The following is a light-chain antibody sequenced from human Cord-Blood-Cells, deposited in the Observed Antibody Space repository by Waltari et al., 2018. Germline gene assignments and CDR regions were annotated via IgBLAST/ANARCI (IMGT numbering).Light chain of an antibody. Sequence: QAVVTQEPSLTVSPGGTVTLTCGSRTGAVTSGPYPYWFQQKPGQAPRTLIYDTSNKHSWTPARFSGSLLGGKAALTLSGAQPEDEAEYYCLLSYSGALVVFGGGTKLTVL. V-gene: IGLV7-46*01. CDR1: TGAVTSGPY. J-gene: IGLJ2*01. CDR3: LLSYSGALVV. CDR2: DTS.